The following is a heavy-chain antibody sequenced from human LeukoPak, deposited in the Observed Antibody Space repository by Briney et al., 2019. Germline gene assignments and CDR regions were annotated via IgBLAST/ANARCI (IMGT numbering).Heavy chain of an antibody. CDR3: ARGSSVVGLD. Sequence: GGSLRLSCAASGFTFSSYWMHWVRQAPGKGLVWVSRINGDGSSTSYADSVKGRFTISRDNAKNTLYLQMNSLRAEDTAVYYCARGSSVVGLDWGQGTLVTVSS. CDR2: INGDGSST. CDR1: GFTFSSYW. J-gene: IGHJ4*02. V-gene: IGHV3-74*01. D-gene: IGHD2-15*01.